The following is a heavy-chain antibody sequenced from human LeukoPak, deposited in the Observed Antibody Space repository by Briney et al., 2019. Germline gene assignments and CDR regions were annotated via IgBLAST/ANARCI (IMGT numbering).Heavy chain of an antibody. J-gene: IGHJ4*02. V-gene: IGHV1-69*02. Sequence: SVEVSCKASGGTFSSYTISWVRQAPGQGLEWMGRIIPILGIANYAQKFQGRVTITADKSTSTAYMELSSLRSEDTAVYYCARAPGTSQAADYWGQGTLVTVSS. CDR2: IIPILGIA. CDR1: GGTFSSYT. D-gene: IGHD6-25*01. CDR3: ARAPGTSQAADY.